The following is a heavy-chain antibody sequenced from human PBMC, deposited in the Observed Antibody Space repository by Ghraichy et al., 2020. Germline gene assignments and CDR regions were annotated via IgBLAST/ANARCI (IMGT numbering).Heavy chain of an antibody. CDR1: GGSISPYY. D-gene: IGHD2-15*01. CDR3: ARLGPVGYCSGGHCYSKSDWFEP. CDR2: ILYSGST. J-gene: IGHJ5*02. V-gene: IGHV4-59*08. Sequence: SETLSLTCSVSGGSISPYYWSWIRQPPGKGLEWLGHILYSGSTNYNTTLRSRVTISVDTSNNHFSLKLSSVTAADTAVYYCARLGPVGYCSGGHCYSKSDWFEPWGPGPLVTVSS.